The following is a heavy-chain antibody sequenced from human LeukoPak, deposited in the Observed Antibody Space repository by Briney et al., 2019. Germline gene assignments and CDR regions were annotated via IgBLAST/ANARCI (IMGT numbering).Heavy chain of an antibody. CDR2: INTNTGNP. CDR1: GYTFTNYA. Sequence: GASVKVSCKASGYTFTNYAINWVRQAPGQGLEWMGWINTNTGNPTYAQGFTGRFVFSLDTSVSTAYVQISSLKAEDTAVYYCARSGGSGSHYARYYYYYMDVWGKGTTVTVSS. V-gene: IGHV7-4-1*02. CDR3: ARSGGSGSHYARYYYYYMDV. D-gene: IGHD3-10*01. J-gene: IGHJ6*03.